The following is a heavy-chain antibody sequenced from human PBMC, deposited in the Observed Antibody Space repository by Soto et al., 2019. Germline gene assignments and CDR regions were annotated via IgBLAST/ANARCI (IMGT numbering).Heavy chain of an antibody. V-gene: IGHV3-23*01. CDR2: ISGSGGST. J-gene: IGHJ4*02. CDR1: GIIFTGYG. Sequence: GGSLRLSCAVSGIIFTGYGMHWVRQAPGKGLEWVSAISGSGGSTYYADSGKGRFTISRDNSKNTLYLQMNSLRAEDTAVYYCAKDRHYDYIWGSYRPNYFDYWGQGTLVTVSS. CDR3: AKDRHYDYIWGSYRPNYFDY. D-gene: IGHD3-16*02.